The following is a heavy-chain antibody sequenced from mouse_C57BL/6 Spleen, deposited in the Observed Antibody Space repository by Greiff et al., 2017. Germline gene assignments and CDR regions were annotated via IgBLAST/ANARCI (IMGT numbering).Heavy chain of an antibody. J-gene: IGHJ4*01. Sequence: QVQLKQSGAELAKPGASVKLSCKASGYTFTSYWMHWVKQRPGQGLEWIGYINPSSGYTKYNQKFKDKATLTADKSSSTAYMQLSSLTYEDSAVYYCARRAPYYGSSPGDAMDYWGQGTSVTVSS. D-gene: IGHD1-1*01. V-gene: IGHV1-7*01. CDR1: GYTFTSYW. CDR3: ARRAPYYGSSPGDAMDY. CDR2: INPSSGYT.